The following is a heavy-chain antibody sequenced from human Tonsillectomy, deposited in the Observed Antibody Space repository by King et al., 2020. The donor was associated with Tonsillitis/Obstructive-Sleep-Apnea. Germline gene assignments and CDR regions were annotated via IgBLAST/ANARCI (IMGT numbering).Heavy chain of an antibody. V-gene: IGHV4-34*01. Sequence: VQLQQWGAGLLKPSETLSLTCAVYGGSFSGYYWSWIRQPPGKGLEWIGEINHSGSTNYNPSRKSRVTISVDTSKNQFSLKLSSVTAADTAVYYCSRGVPATAITNWFDPWGQGTLVTVSS. CDR2: INHSGST. CDR3: SRGVPATAITNWFDP. D-gene: IGHD2-2*01. CDR1: GGSFSGYY. J-gene: IGHJ5*02.